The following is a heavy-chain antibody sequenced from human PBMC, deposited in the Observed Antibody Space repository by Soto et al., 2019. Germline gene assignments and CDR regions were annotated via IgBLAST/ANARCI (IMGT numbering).Heavy chain of an antibody. J-gene: IGHJ4*02. V-gene: IGHV3-7*03. CDR3: ASETWYVLDH. D-gene: IGHD6-13*01. Sequence: EVQLVESGGDLVQPGGSLRLSCAASGINFNDYWMSWVRQAPGKGLEWVANIKEDGSSKYYVDSVKGRFTISRDNAKNSLYLQMNSLRAEDTALYSCASETWYVLDHWGQGTPVTVSS. CDR2: IKEDGSSK. CDR1: GINFNDYW.